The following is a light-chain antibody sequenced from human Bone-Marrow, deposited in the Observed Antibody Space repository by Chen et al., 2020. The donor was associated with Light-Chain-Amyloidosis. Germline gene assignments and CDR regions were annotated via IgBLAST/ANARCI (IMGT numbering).Light chain of an antibody. J-gene: IGLJ2*01. V-gene: IGLV2-14*01. Sequence: QSALAQPASVSGSPGPSITISCTGTSSDIGAYNYVSWYQHLPGKAPKLISYEVSHRPSGVSNRFSGSKSGNRASLTISGLQDEDEADYYCSSYTDTNSVIFGGGTELTVL. CDR2: EVS. CDR1: SSDIGAYNY. CDR3: SSYTDTNSVI.